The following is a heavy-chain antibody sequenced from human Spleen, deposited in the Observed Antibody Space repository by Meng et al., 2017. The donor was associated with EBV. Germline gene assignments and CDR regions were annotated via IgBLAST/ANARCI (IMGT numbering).Heavy chain of an antibody. D-gene: IGHD2-8*02. V-gene: IGHV4-39*01. J-gene: IGHJ4*02. Sequence: ESGPRLVRPSETRSLTGGASGASISDSSAYWGWIRQSPRKGLEWIGTISSSGSTFYNPSLESRLTLSVDTTENHFALKLTSVTAADTAMYYCARHTGDFDYWGQGALVTVSS. CDR1: GASISDSSAY. CDR3: ARHTGDFDY. CDR2: ISSSGST.